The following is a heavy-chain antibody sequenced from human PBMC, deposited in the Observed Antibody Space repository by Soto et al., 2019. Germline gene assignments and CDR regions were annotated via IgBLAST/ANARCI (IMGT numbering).Heavy chain of an antibody. CDR1: GFTISKYA. CDR2: ISGGGDST. D-gene: IGHD1-1*01. CDR3: AKELSGGTGYLDY. V-gene: IGHV3-23*01. Sequence: EVQVLESGGGLVQPGGSLRLSCAASGFTISKYAMRWVRQAPGKGLEWVSSISGGGDSTYYPDSVKGRFTISRDNAKNALYLQMNSVRAEATAVYFCAKELSGGTGYLDYLGQGTLVTVSS. J-gene: IGHJ4*02.